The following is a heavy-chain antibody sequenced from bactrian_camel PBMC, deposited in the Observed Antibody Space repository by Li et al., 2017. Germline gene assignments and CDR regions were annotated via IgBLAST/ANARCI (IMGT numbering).Heavy chain of an antibody. CDR3: ATAILGRRPLDPRNYCGTLVGYGF. CDR1: GFSFNTYG. Sequence: VQLVESGGGLVQPGGSLRLSCAASGFSFNTYGMGWFRQAPGKEREEREGVASIYIRDGSTYYADSVKGRFTISQVIANDTLYLEMNGLQPEDTATYYCATAILGRRPLDPRNYCGTLVGYGFWGQGTQVTV. CDR2: IYIRDGST. J-gene: IGHJ4*01. D-gene: IGHD3*01. V-gene: IGHV3S31*01.